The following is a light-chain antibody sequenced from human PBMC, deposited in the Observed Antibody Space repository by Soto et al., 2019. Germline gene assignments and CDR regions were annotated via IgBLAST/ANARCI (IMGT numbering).Light chain of an antibody. J-gene: IGKJ5*01. Sequence: EIVLTQSPGTLSLSPGERATLSCRASQSVNSNSLAWYQQKPGQAPRLLIYGASSRATGIPDRFGGSGSGTDFTLTISRLEPEDFAVYYCQQYGRSPPVTFGQGTRLEIK. CDR2: GAS. V-gene: IGKV3-20*01. CDR1: QSVNSNS. CDR3: QQYGRSPPVT.